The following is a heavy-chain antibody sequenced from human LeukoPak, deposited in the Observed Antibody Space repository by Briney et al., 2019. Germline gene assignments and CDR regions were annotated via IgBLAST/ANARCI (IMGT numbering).Heavy chain of an antibody. CDR1: GYTSTTYG. CDR3: ARALAQGGSFDLYYFDS. CDR2: TYNTYT. J-gene: IGHJ4*02. D-gene: IGHD3-9*01. Sequence: GASVEVSCKTSGYTSTTYGLSWVRQAPGQGLEWMGWTYNTYTHYAETLRDRLTMTTDTSTSTSYMELRSLRSDDTAVYYCARALAQGGSFDLYYFDSWGQGSLVTVSS. V-gene: IGHV1-18*01.